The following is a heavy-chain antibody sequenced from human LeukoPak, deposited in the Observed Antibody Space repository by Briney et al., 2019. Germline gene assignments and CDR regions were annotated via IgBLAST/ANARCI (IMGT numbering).Heavy chain of an antibody. CDR1: GYTFTGYY. CDR3: ARDLAPGDTAMAHYYYYGMDV. V-gene: IGHV1-2*02. J-gene: IGHJ6*02. Sequence: GASVKVSCKASGYTFTGYYMHWVRQAPGQGLEWMGWINPNSGGTNYAQKFQGRVTMTRDTSISTAYMELSRLRSDDTAVYYCARDLAPGDTAMAHYYYYGMDVWGQGTTVIVSS. CDR2: INPNSGGT. D-gene: IGHD5-18*01.